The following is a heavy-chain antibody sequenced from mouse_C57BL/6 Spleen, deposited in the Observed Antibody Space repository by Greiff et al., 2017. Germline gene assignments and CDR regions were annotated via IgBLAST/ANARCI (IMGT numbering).Heavy chain of an antibody. V-gene: IGHV1-69*01. Sequence: QVQLQQPGAELVMPGASVKLSCKASGYTFTSYWMHWVKQRPGQGLEWIGEIDPSDSYTNYNQKFKGKSTLTVDKSSSTAYMQLSSLTSEDSAVYYCAKADYGSSYYYAMDYWGQGTSVPVSS. CDR3: AKADYGSSYYYAMDY. D-gene: IGHD1-1*01. CDR2: IDPSDSYT. J-gene: IGHJ4*01. CDR1: GYTFTSYW.